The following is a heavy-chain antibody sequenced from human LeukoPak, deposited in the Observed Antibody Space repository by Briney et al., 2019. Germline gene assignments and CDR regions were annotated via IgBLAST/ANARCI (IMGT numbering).Heavy chain of an antibody. Sequence: GGSLRLSCAASGFTLSSYGMHWVRQAPGKGLEWVAVISYDGSNKYYADSVKGRFTISRDNSKNTLYLQMNSLRTEDTAVYYCAKDRGSSWYYFDYWGQGTLVTVSS. CDR2: ISYDGSNK. D-gene: IGHD6-13*01. V-gene: IGHV3-30*18. J-gene: IGHJ4*02. CDR1: GFTLSSYG. CDR3: AKDRGSSWYYFDY.